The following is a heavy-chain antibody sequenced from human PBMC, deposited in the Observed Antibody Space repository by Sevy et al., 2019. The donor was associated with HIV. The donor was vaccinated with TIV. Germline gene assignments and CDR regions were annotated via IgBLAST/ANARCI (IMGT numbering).Heavy chain of an antibody. Sequence: ASVKVSCKTSGYTFTGYYMHWVRQAPGQGLEWMGRINPNSGGTNYAQNFQGRVTMTRDTSISPAYMELSRRRSDETAVYYCARDGGGRYACFDYWGQGTLVTVSS. CDR2: INPNSGGT. D-gene: IGHD2-8*01. V-gene: IGHV1-2*06. CDR1: GYTFTGYY. CDR3: ARDGGGRYACFDY. J-gene: IGHJ4*02.